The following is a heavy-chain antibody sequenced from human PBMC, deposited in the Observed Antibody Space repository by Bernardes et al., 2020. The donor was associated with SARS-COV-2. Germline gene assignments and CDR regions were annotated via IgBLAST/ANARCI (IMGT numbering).Heavy chain of an antibody. V-gene: IGHV4-34*01. CDR1: GGSFSGYY. CDR2: INHSGST. CDR3: ARRKISITIFGVVRNGMDV. Sequence: SETLFLTCAVYGGSFSGYYWNLIRQPPGKGLEWIGEINHSGSTNYNPSLKSRVTISVDTSKNQFSLKLSSVTAADTAVYYCARRKISITIFGVVRNGMDVWGQGTTVTVSS. J-gene: IGHJ6*02. D-gene: IGHD3-3*01.